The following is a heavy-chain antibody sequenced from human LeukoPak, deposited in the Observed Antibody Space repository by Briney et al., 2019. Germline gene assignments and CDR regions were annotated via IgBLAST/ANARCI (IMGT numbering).Heavy chain of an antibody. J-gene: IGHJ6*03. CDR3: ARAIPPYYYMDV. Sequence: SETLSLTCTVSGGSISSGGYYWSWIRQPPGKGLEWIGYIYHSGSTYYNPSLKSRVTISVDRSKNQFSLNLSSVTAADTAVYYCARAIPPYYYMDVWGKGTTVTVSS. CDR2: IYHSGST. CDR1: GGSISSGGYY. V-gene: IGHV4-30-2*01. D-gene: IGHD2-2*02.